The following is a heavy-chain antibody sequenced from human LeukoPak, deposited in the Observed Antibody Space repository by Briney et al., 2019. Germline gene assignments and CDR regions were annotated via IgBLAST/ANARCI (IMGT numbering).Heavy chain of an antibody. J-gene: IGHJ3*02. Sequence: SGSGATTYYLDSVKGRFTISRDNSQNTVYLQMNTLTDEDTAVYYCVKNLRLVISVAGTPRDAFDIWGQGTVVTVSS. CDR3: VKNLRLVISVAGTPRDAFDI. V-gene: IGHV3-23*01. D-gene: IGHD6-19*01. CDR2: SGSGATT.